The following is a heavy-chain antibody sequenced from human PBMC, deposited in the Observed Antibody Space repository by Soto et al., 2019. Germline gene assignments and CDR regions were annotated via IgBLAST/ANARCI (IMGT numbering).Heavy chain of an antibody. CDR1: GFTVSSAW. CDR3: MTWLVAAEESAVGDC. J-gene: IGHJ4*02. D-gene: IGHD2-15*01. Sequence: EGQLVESGGGLVKPGGALRLSCAASGFTVSSAWMTWVRQAPGKGLEWIGHIKSIPHGGTTDYNSPVKGRFTISRDDPTSTAFLHMSRLSPDDTALYYCMTWLVAAEESAVGDCWGRGTLVTVSS. V-gene: IGHV3-15*01. CDR2: IKSIPHGGTT.